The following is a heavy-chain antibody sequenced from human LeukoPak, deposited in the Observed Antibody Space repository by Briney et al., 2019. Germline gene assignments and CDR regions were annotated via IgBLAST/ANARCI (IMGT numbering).Heavy chain of an antibody. D-gene: IGHD3-22*01. CDR3: ARNPAEPYYYDSSGYYRVYFDY. CDR2: INPNSGDT. V-gene: IGHV1-2*06. J-gene: IGHJ4*02. CDR1: GYTFTGYH. Sequence: ASVKVSCKASGYTFTGYHMHWVRQAPGQGLEWMGRINPNSGDTNYAQKFQGRVTMTRDTSISTAYMELSSLRSEDTAVYYCARNPAEPYYYDSSGYYRVYFDYWGQGTLVTVSS.